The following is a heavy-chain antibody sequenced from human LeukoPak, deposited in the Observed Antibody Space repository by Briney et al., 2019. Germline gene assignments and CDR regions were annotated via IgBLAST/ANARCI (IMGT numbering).Heavy chain of an antibody. Sequence: ASVKVSCKASGYTFTSYDINWVRQATGQGLEWMGWMNPNSGNTGYAQKFQGRVTMTRNNSISTAYMGRSSLRSEDTAVYYCASPTSRIAAAGIFDYWGQGTLVTVSS. V-gene: IGHV1-8*01. D-gene: IGHD6-13*01. CDR1: GYTFTSYD. CDR3: ASPTSRIAAAGIFDY. J-gene: IGHJ4*02. CDR2: MNPNSGNT.